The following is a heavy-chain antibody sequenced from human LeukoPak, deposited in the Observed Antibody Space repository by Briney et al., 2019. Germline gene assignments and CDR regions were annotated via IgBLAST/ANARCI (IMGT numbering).Heavy chain of an antibody. CDR1: GYTFTSYY. Sequence: GASVKVSCKASGYTFTSYYMHWVRQAPGQGLEWMGIINPSGGSTSYAQKFRGRVTMTRDTSTSTVYMELSSLRSEDTAVYYCAREDAVGALDYWGQGTLVTVSS. CDR2: INPSGGST. D-gene: IGHD1-26*01. CDR3: AREDAVGALDY. V-gene: IGHV1-46*03. J-gene: IGHJ4*02.